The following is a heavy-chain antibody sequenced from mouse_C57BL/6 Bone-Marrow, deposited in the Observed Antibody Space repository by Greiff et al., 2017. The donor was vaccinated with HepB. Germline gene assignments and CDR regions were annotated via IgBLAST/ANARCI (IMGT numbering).Heavy chain of an antibody. CDR1: GYTFTSYT. V-gene: IGHV1-4*01. CDR2: INPSSGYT. Sequence: QVHVKQSGAELARPGASVKMSCKASGYTFTSYTMHWVKQRPGQGLEWIGYINPSSGYTKYNQKFKDKATLTADKSSSTAYMQLSSLTSEDSAVYYCARWWLLGFDYWGQGTTLTVSS. D-gene: IGHD2-3*01. CDR3: ARWWLLGFDY. J-gene: IGHJ2*01.